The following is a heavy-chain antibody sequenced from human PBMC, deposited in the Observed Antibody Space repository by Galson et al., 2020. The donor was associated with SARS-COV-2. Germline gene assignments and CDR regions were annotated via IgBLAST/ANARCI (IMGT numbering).Heavy chain of an antibody. J-gene: IGHJ6*02. CDR3: ARGNLIASGGPLYYYAMDV. V-gene: IGHV4-31*03. Sequence: ASETLSLTCNVSGASISSGGNYWSWIRQHQGTGLEWIRHMYYSGSTFYHPSLKSRVTISVDTSKNHFSLKLTSVTAADTAIYYCARGNLIASGGPLYYYAMDVWGQGTTVTVSS. CDR1: GASISSGGNY. CDR2: MYYSGST. D-gene: IGHD6-13*01.